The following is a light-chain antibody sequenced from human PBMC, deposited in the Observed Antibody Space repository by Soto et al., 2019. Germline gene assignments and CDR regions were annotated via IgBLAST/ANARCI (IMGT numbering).Light chain of an antibody. Sequence: ETVLTQSPCSLSLSLGDRSTPSCVAIQTVSNSYLAWYQQKPGQAPRLLIYGASTRATGIPARFSGSRSGPDFTLTISRLEPEDSAVYYCQQYGSSPPITFGQGTRLEIK. J-gene: IGKJ5*01. CDR1: QTVSNSY. CDR3: QQYGSSPPIT. V-gene: IGKV3-20*01. CDR2: GAS.